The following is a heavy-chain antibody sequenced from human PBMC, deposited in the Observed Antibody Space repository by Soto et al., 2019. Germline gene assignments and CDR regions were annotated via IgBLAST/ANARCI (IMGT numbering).Heavy chain of an antibody. V-gene: IGHV3-15*07. Sequence: EVQLVESGGGLVKPGGSLRLSCAASGFTFSNAWMNWVRQAPGKGLEWVGRIKSKTDGGTTDYAAPVKGRFTISRDDSKNTLYLQMNSLKTEDTAVYYCTTYLYYDCWSGSMAYYFDYWGQGTLVTVSS. D-gene: IGHD3-3*01. CDR2: IKSKTDGGTT. CDR1: GFTFSNAW. CDR3: TTYLYYDCWSGSMAYYFDY. J-gene: IGHJ4*02.